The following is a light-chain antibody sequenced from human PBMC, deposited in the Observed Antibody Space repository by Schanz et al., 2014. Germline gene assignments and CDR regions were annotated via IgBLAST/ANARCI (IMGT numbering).Light chain of an antibody. CDR1: SNDVGRYDY. Sequence: QSVLTQPPSASGSPGQSVTISCTGTSNDVGRYDYVSWYQQHPGKAPKLILFEVTKRPSGVPDRFSGSKSGDTASLTVSGLQDEDEATYYCSSFEGRHNWVFGGGTKLTVL. V-gene: IGLV2-8*01. J-gene: IGLJ3*02. CDR2: EVT. CDR3: SSFEGRHNWV.